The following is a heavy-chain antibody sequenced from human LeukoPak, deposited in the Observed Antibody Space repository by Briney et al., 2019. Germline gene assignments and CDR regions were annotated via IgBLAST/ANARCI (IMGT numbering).Heavy chain of an antibody. D-gene: IGHD1-26*01. CDR2: INPNSGGT. J-gene: IGHJ5*02. Sequence: ASVKVSCKASGYTFTGYYMHWVRQAPGQGLEWMGWINPNSGGTNYAQKFQGRVTTTRDTSISTAYMELSRLRSDDTAVYYCARDGVGATNWFDPWGQGTLVTVSS. V-gene: IGHV1-2*02. CDR3: ARDGVGATNWFDP. CDR1: GYTFTGYY.